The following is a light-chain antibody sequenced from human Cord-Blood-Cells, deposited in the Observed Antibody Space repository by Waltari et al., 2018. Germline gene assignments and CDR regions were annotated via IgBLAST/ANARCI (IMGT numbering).Light chain of an antibody. CDR2: GAS. CDR1: QSVSSN. J-gene: IGKJ2*01. CDR3: QQYNNWPYT. V-gene: IGKV3-15*01. Sequence: EILMTQSPASLSVSPGERPTLSCRASQSVSSNLAWYQQKPGQAPRLLIYGASTRATGIPARFSGSGSGTEFTLTISSLQSEDFAVYYCQQYNNWPYTFGQGTKLEIK.